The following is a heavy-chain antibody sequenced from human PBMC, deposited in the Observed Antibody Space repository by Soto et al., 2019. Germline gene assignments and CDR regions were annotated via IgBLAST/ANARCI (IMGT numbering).Heavy chain of an antibody. CDR2: IWYDGSHK. CDR3: ARANEKIGLAVGAPEEGYSYGSGGAFDI. J-gene: IGHJ3*02. Sequence: QVQLVESGGGVVQPGRSLRLSCAASGFTFSRYGMHWVRQAPGEGLEWVALIWYDGSHKFYVDSVKGRFTISRDDSKNTLFLQMSSLRAEDTAVYYCARANEKIGLAVGAPEEGYSYGSGGAFDIWGQGTMVTVSS. D-gene: IGHD5-18*01. V-gene: IGHV3-33*01. CDR1: GFTFSRYG.